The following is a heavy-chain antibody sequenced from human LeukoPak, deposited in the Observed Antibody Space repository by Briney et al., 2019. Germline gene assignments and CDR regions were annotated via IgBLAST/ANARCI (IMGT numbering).Heavy chain of an antibody. D-gene: IGHD3-10*01. CDR2: FDYSGST. J-gene: IGHJ4*01. CDR3: ARGLGVLWFGE. CDR1: GGSFSGYY. Sequence: SETLSLTCAVYGGSFSGYYWSWIRQPPGKGLEWIGDFDYSGSTNYNPSLKSRVTISVDTSKNQFSLKLSSVTAADTAVYYRARGLGVLWFGEGGHGTLVTVSS. V-gene: IGHV4-34*01.